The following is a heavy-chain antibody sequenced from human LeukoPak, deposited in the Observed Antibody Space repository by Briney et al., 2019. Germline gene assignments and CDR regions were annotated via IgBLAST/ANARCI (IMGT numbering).Heavy chain of an antibody. J-gene: IGHJ6*02. Sequence: NSSETLSLTCTVSGGSISSYYWSWIRQPPGKGLEWIGEINLSGSTNYNPSLKSRVTLSLDTPKNQFSLRLNSVTAADTAVYYCARGGGGHWLVLANYGMDVWGQGTTVTVSS. CDR1: GGSISSYY. V-gene: IGHV4-34*01. CDR2: INLSGST. CDR3: ARGGGGHWLVLANYGMDV. D-gene: IGHD6-19*01.